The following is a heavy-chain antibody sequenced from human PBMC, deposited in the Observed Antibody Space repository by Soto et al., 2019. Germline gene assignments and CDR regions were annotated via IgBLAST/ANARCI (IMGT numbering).Heavy chain of an antibody. D-gene: IGHD1-7*01. CDR3: AKYSELPYEAYLQQ. CDR2: ISSNVGRT. J-gene: IGHJ1*01. V-gene: IGHV3-23*01. CDR1: GFTFSVYS. Sequence: XESLRLSCAASGFTFSVYSMSWVRQAPGKGLEWVSAISSNVGRTFYADSLRGRFTISRDNSKSALYLQMNNLRAEDTAIYYCAKYSELPYEAYLQQWGQGTLVTVSS.